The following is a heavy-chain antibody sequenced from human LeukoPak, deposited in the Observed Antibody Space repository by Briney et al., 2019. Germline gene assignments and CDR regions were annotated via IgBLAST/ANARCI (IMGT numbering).Heavy chain of an antibody. CDR3: ARGPPYGSRGDYFDY. CDR1: GFAFSSYS. J-gene: IGHJ4*02. Sequence: QTGGSLRLSCAASGFAFSSYSMNWVRQAPGKGLEWVASVKKDASEKYYVDSVKGRFTISRDNAKNSLYLQMNSLRVEDTAVYYCARGPPYGSRGDYFDYWGQGTLVTVSS. D-gene: IGHD3-10*01. CDR2: VKKDASEK. V-gene: IGHV3-7*01.